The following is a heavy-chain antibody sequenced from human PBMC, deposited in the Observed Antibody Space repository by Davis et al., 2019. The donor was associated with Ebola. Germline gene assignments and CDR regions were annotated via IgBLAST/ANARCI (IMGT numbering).Heavy chain of an antibody. CDR1: GFTFSSYG. V-gene: IGHV3-30*18. CDR3: AKGSSPRG. Sequence: GESLKISCAASGFTFSSYGMHWVRQAPGKGLEWVAVISYDGSNKYYADSVKGRFTISRDNSKNTLYLQMNSLRAEDTAVYYCAKGSSPRGWGQGTLVTVSS. D-gene: IGHD6-6*01. J-gene: IGHJ4*02. CDR2: ISYDGSNK.